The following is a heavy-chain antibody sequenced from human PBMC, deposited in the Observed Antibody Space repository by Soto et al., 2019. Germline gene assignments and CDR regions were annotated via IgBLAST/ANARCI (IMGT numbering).Heavy chain of an antibody. CDR1: GGSFSGYY. J-gene: IGHJ6*02. CDR3: ARAPRITIFGVVINYGMDV. Sequence: SETLSLTCGVYGGSFSGYYWSWIRQPPGKGLEWIGEINHSGSTNYNPSLKSRVTISVDTSKNQFSLKLSSVTAADTAVYYCARAPRITIFGVVINYGMDVWGQGTTVTVSS. D-gene: IGHD3-3*01. CDR2: INHSGST. V-gene: IGHV4-34*01.